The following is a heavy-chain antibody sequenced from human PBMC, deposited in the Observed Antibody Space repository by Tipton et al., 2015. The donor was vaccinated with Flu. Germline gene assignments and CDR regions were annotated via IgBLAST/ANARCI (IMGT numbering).Heavy chain of an antibody. Sequence: TLSLTCTVSGGSISGYYWSWIRQPPGKGLEWIAFIYYSGGTNYNPSLQSRVTISVDTSKNQVSLKPSSVTAADTAVYYCARSPGYYFDYWCQGTLVTVSS. V-gene: IGHV4-59*08. J-gene: IGHJ4*02. CDR3: ARSPGYYFDY. CDR2: IYYSGGT. CDR1: GGSISGYY. D-gene: IGHD6-25*01.